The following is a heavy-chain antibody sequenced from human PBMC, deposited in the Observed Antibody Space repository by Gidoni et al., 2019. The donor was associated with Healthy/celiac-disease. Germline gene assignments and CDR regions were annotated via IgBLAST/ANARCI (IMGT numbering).Heavy chain of an antibody. J-gene: IGHJ6*02. CDR1: GYSFTSYW. CDR3: ARDRATTEYYYFGMDV. D-gene: IGHD4-4*01. CDR2: ISPGDSDT. Sequence: EVQLVQSGAEVKKPGESLKISWKGSGYSFTSYWIGWVRQMPGKVLEWMGIISPGDSDTRCSPSFQGQVTISADKSISTAYLQWSSLKASDTAMYYCARDRATTEYYYFGMDVWGQGTTVTVSS. V-gene: IGHV5-51*01.